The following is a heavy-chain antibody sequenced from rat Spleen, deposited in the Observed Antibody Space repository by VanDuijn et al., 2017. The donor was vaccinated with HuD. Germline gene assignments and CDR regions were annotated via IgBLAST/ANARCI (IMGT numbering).Heavy chain of an antibody. CDR2: ITNTGGSI. Sequence: EVQLVESGGGLVQPGRSLKLSCVASGFTFNNYWMSWIRQAPGKGLEWVASITNTGGSIYYPDSVKGRFTISRDNSKSTLYLQMDSLRSEDTATYYCTTDGGGYKDYFDFWGQGVMVTVSS. V-gene: IGHV5-31*01. J-gene: IGHJ2*01. D-gene: IGHD1-11*01. CDR3: TTDGGGYKDYFDF. CDR1: GFTFNNYW.